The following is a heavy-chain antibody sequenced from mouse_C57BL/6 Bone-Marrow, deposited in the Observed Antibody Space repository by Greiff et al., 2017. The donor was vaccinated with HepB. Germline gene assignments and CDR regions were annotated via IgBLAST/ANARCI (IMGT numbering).Heavy chain of an antibody. V-gene: IGHV1-4*01. CDR3: AGGQLSTWFAY. CDR2: INPSSGYT. D-gene: IGHD3-2*02. Sequence: QVQLQQSGAELARPGASVKMSCKASGYTFTSYTMHWVKQRPGQGLEWIGYINPSSGYTKYNQKFKGKATLTADKSSITAYMQLSSLTSEDSAVYYCAGGQLSTWFAYWGQGTLVTVSA. J-gene: IGHJ3*01. CDR1: GYTFTSYT.